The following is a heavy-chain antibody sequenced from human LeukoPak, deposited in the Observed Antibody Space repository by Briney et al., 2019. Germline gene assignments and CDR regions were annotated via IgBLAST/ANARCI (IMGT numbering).Heavy chain of an antibody. V-gene: IGHV3-66*01. Sequence: GGSLRLSCAVSGFAVSSNYMSWVRQAPGNGLEWVSIIYSGGSTYYADSVKGRFTISRDNSKNTLYLQMNSLRAEDTAVYYCSKDGRRGYCSGRSCLHGMDVWGQGTTVTVSS. J-gene: IGHJ6*02. CDR2: IYSGGST. CDR3: SKDGRRGYCSGRSCLHGMDV. D-gene: IGHD2-15*01. CDR1: GFAVSSNY.